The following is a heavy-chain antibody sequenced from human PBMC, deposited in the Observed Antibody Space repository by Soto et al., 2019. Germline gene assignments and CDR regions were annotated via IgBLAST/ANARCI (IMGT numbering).Heavy chain of an antibody. CDR3: ARRDSIAASYYFEY. CDR1: GDTFTSYA. CDR2: INAGNGNT. V-gene: IGHV1-3*01. J-gene: IGHJ4*02. D-gene: IGHD6-6*01. Sequence: ASVKVSCKASGDTFTSYAMHCVRQAPGQRLEWMGWINAGNGNTKYSQKFRGRVTITRDTSASTAYMELSSLRSEDTAVYYCARRDSIAASYYFEYWGQGTLVTVSS.